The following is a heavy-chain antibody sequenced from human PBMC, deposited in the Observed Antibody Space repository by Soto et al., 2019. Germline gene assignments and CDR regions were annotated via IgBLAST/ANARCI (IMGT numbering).Heavy chain of an antibody. CDR2: INNDETTT. J-gene: IGHJ5*02. V-gene: IGHV3-74*01. Sequence: EVQLVESGGGLFQPGGSLRLSCAASGFAFRSYWMHWVRQVPGKGLEWVSRINNDETTTNYADSVKGRFTISRDNAENTLYLQMNSLRVEDTAVYYCASGVVGGVIVHWGQGTLVAVSS. CDR3: ASGVVGGVIVH. D-gene: IGHD3-16*01. CDR1: GFAFRSYW.